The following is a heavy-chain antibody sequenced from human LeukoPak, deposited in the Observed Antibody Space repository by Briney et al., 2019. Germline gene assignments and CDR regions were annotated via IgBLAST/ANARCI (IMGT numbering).Heavy chain of an antibody. J-gene: IGHJ6*02. Sequence: GGSLRVSCAASGFTFNDYSMNWVRQAPGKGLEWISYISTTSTTVFYADSVKGRFTASRDNDKNSLHLQVNSLRHEDTAIYYCARVRGGSYYYAMDVWGQGTTVTVSS. CDR3: ARVRGGSYYYAMDV. V-gene: IGHV3-48*02. D-gene: IGHD3-16*01. CDR1: GFTFNDYS. CDR2: ISTTSTTV.